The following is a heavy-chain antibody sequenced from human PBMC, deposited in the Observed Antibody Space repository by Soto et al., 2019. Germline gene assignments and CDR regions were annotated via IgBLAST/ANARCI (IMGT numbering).Heavy chain of an antibody. Sequence: SETLSLTCTVSGDSISHYYWSWIRQSPGKGLEWIGYVYYSGGTKYNPSLESRVTISIDRSKREISLRLSSVTAADTAVYYCASSPLLLGSVPLYYFGYWGQGTLVTVSS. CDR1: GDSISHYY. CDR3: ASSPLLLGSVPLYYFGY. CDR2: VYYSGGT. V-gene: IGHV4-59*01. J-gene: IGHJ4*02.